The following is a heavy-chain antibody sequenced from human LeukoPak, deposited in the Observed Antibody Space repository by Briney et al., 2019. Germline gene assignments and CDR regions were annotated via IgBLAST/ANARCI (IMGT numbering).Heavy chain of an antibody. CDR2: INPNTGAI. V-gene: IGHV1-2*02. Sequence: ASVKVSCKPCGYTLTGYYLHWVRQAPGQGLEWMEWINPNTGAIIYAEKFQGRVTMTRDTSTDTAYMEMRSLRSDDTALYYCARDRVGSGWPRPWYFEFWGQGTLITVSS. CDR3: ARDRVGSGWPRPWYFEF. D-gene: IGHD6-19*01. CDR1: GYTLTGYY. J-gene: IGHJ4*02.